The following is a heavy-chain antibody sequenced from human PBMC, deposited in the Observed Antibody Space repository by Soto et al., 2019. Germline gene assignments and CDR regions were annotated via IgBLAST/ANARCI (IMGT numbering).Heavy chain of an antibody. CDR1: GFTFSSYA. J-gene: IGHJ4*02. Sequence: EVQLLESGGGLVQPGGSLRLSCAASGFTFSSYAMSWVRQAPGKGLEWVSAISGSGGSTYYADSVKGRFTISKDNSKHTLYLQMSSLGAEDTDVYSLAKKSKGGATTLRSQGSIDYWGQGTLVTVSS. CDR3: AKKSKGGATTLRSQGSIDY. D-gene: IGHD1-26*01. V-gene: IGHV3-23*01. CDR2: ISGSGGST.